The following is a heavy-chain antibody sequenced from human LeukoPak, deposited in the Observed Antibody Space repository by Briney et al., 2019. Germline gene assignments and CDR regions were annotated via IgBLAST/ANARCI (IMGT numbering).Heavy chain of an antibody. CDR1: GFTFSTYG. V-gene: IGHV3-30*02. CDR3: AKVVTGYCTTTSCPFDS. D-gene: IGHD2-2*01. Sequence: PGGSLRLSCAASGFTFSTYGMDWVRQPPGKGLEWVAYIRYDGSNKNYADSVKGRFTISRDNSKNTLYLQMSSLRAEDTAVYYCAKVVTGYCTTTSCPFDSWGQGTLVTVSS. J-gene: IGHJ4*02. CDR2: IRYDGSNK.